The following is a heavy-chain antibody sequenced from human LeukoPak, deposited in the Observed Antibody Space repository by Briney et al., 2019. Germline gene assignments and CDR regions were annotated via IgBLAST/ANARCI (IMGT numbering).Heavy chain of an antibody. CDR3: PREEEGGDNWACFDH. CDR1: WINLSQLCHA. D-gene: IGHD2-21*01. Sequence: AQTLELILCIPWINLSQLCHALGSISQSPWRGLELLGRTYYRSKWLNNYAVAVKSRITIKSDTPKNQFSLQLESRTPEDTVVYYCPREEEGGDNWACFDHWGQGTLVTVSS. CDR2: TYYRSKWLN. V-gene: IGHV6-1*01. J-gene: IGHJ5*02.